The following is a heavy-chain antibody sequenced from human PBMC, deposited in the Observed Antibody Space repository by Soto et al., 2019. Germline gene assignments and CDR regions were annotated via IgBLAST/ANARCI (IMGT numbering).Heavy chain of an antibody. D-gene: IGHD5-12*01. V-gene: IGHV3-21*01. CDR3: ARAGGYSGYDYPYYYMDV. CDR1: GFTFSSYS. CDR2: ISSSSSYI. Sequence: GGSLRLSCAASGFTFSSYSMNWVRQAPGKGLEWVSSISSSSSYIYYADSVKGRFTISRDNAKNSLYLQMNSLRAEDTAVYYCARAGGYSGYDYPYYYMDVWGKGTTVTVSS. J-gene: IGHJ6*03.